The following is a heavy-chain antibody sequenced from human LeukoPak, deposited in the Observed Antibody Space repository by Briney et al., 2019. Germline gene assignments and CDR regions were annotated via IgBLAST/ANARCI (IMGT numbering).Heavy chain of an antibody. CDR1: GFTFSSYA. Sequence: GGTLRLSCAASGFTFSSYAMSWVRQAPGKGLEWVSAISGSGGSTYYADSVKGRFTISRDNSKNTLYLQMNSLRAEDTAVYYCANIHLQSTYYYDSSGPDADAFDIWGQGTMVTVSS. CDR2: ISGSGGST. J-gene: IGHJ3*02. CDR3: ANIHLQSTYYYDSSGPDADAFDI. V-gene: IGHV3-23*01. D-gene: IGHD3-22*01.